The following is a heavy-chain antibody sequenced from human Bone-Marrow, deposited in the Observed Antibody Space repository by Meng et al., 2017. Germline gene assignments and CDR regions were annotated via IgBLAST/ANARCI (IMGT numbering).Heavy chain of an antibody. CDR1: GYTFTNYA. V-gene: IGHV7-4-1*02. CDR3: TRDGYSDCSSTSCFDY. J-gene: IGHJ4*02. D-gene: IGHD2-2*01. Sequence: QLYLVQSGSVLKKPGPSVNVSCKASGYTFTNYAINWLRQAPGQGLEWMGWIDTNTGNPTYAQGFTGRFVFSLDTSVSTAYLQISSLKADDTAVYYCTRDGYSDCSSTSCFDYWGQGTLVTVFS. CDR2: IDTNTGNP.